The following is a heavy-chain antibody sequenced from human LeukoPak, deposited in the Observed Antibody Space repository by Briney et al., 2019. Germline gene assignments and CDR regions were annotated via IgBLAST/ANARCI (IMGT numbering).Heavy chain of an antibody. J-gene: IGHJ6*03. CDR1: GGSISGYY. V-gene: IGHV4-34*01. D-gene: IGHD4-17*01. Sequence: SETLSLTCAVYGGSISGYYWSWIRQPPGKGLEWIGHITHSGTTSYIPSLKSRVTISVDTSKNRFSLKVSSVTAADTAVYHCARDQSTVTTYFHYYYMDVWGKGTTVTVSS. CDR3: ARDQSTVTTYFHYYYMDV. CDR2: ITHSGTT.